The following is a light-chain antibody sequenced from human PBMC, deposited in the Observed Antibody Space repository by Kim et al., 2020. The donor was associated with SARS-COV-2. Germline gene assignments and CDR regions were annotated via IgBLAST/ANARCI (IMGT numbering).Light chain of an antibody. J-gene: IGLJ3*02. CDR3: SSYTSSSTWV. Sequence: QSALTQPASVSGSPGQSITISCTGTSSDVGGYNYVSWYQQHPGKAPKLLIYDVTNRPSGLSNRFSGSKSDNTASLTISGLQAEDEADYYCSSYTSSSTWVFGGGTQLTVL. CDR2: DVT. CDR1: SSDVGGYNY. V-gene: IGLV2-14*03.